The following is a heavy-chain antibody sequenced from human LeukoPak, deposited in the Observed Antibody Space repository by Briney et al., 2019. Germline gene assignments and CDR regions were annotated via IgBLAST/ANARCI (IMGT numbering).Heavy chain of an antibody. CDR1: GITVSSNY. J-gene: IGHJ4*02. V-gene: IGHV3-66*01. Sequence: GGSLRLSCAASGITVSSNYMNWVRQAPGKGLEWVSVIYGGGSTYYADSVKGRFSISRDNSKNTLYLQMNSLRAEDTAVYYCARGLSSSSGYFDHWGQGTLVAVSS. D-gene: IGHD6-6*01. CDR2: IYGGGST. CDR3: ARGLSSSSGYFDH.